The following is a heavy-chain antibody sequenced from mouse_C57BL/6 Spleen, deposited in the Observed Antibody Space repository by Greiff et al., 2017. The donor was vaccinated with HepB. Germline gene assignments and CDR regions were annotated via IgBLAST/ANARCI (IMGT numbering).Heavy chain of an antibody. CDR1: GFNIKDDY. CDR3: TSSGYQYYFDY. V-gene: IGHV14-4*01. Sequence: VQLKESGAELVRPGASVKLSCTASGFNIKDDYMHWVKQRPEQGLEWIGWIDPENGDTEYASKFQGKATITADTSSNTAYLQLSSLTSEDTAVYYCTSSGYQYYFDYWGQGTTLTVSS. D-gene: IGHD3-2*02. CDR2: IDPENGDT. J-gene: IGHJ2*01.